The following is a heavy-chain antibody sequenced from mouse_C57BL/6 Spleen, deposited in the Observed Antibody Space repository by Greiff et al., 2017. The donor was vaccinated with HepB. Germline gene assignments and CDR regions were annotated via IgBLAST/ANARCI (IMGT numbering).Heavy chain of an antibody. Sequence: EVKVEESGPGLVKPSQSLSLTCSVTGYSITSGYYWNWIRQFPGNKLEWMGYISYDGSNNYNPSLKNRISITRDTSKNQFFLKLNSVTTEDTATYYCAEGLRRYYFDYWGQGTTLTVSS. CDR1: GYSITSGYY. D-gene: IGHD2-4*01. J-gene: IGHJ2*01. V-gene: IGHV3-6*01. CDR2: ISYDGSN. CDR3: AEGLRRYYFDY.